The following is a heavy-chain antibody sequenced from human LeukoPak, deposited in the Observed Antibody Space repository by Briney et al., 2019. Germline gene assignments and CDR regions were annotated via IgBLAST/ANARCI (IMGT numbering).Heavy chain of an antibody. J-gene: IGHJ4*02. Sequence: PGGSLRLSCAASGFTFSAYWMKWVRQAPGKGLVWVATIKGDGSETHYETSVKGRFTISRDNAKRSLYLQMTSLSVEDTAMYYCATSGGYWGQGTLVTVSS. CDR1: GFTFSAYW. V-gene: IGHV3-7*01. CDR3: ATSGGY. CDR2: IKGDGSET. D-gene: IGHD3-16*01.